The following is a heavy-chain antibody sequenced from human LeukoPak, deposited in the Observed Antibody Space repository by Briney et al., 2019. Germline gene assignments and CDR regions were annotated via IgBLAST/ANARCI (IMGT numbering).Heavy chain of an antibody. CDR1: GGSISSSSYY. Sequence: SETLSLTCTVSGGSISSSSYYWGWIRQPPGKGLEWIGSIHYSGNTYYNPSLKSRVTISVDTSKNQFSLKLSSVTAADTAVYYCARGVRGSGSYYNPFDYWGQGTLVTVSS. J-gene: IGHJ4*02. CDR2: IHYSGNT. V-gene: IGHV4-39*01. D-gene: IGHD3-10*01. CDR3: ARGVRGSGSYYNPFDY.